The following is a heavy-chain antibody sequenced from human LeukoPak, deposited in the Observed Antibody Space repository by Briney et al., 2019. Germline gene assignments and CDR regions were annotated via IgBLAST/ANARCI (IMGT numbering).Heavy chain of an antibody. D-gene: IGHD3-16*01. Sequence: SETLSLTCTVSGGSISGSGYYWGWIRQPPGKGLEWIGSIYYSGSTYYNPSLKSRVTISVDTPKNQFSLKLSSVTAADTAVYYCASFYYDYVWGSYANDYWGQGTLVTVSS. V-gene: IGHV4-39*01. CDR1: GGSISGSGYY. CDR2: IYYSGST. CDR3: ASFYYDYVWGSYANDY. J-gene: IGHJ4*02.